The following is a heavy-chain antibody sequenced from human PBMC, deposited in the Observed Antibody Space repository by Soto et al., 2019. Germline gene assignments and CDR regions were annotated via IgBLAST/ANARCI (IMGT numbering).Heavy chain of an antibody. CDR2: VSGTGVNT. V-gene: IGHV3-23*01. CDR3: VTYVYDYGIGTS. CDR1: GFTFSSYS. Sequence: GGSLRLSCAASGFTFSSYSITWVRQAPGKGLEWVSAVSGTGVNTYYVDSVKGRFTISRDNSKNTLYLQMNSLRAEDTAVYYCVTYVYDYGIGTSWGQGTLLPLSS. D-gene: IGHD5-12*01. J-gene: IGHJ5*02.